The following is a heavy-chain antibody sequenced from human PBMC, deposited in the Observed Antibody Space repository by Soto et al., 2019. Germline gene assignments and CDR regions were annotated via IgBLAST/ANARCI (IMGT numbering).Heavy chain of an antibody. CDR3: ASFVPRNYYYGMDV. CDR1: GGTFSSYA. Sequence: SVKVSCKASGGTFSSYAISWVRQAPGQGLEWMGGIIPIFGTANYAQKFQGRVTITADESTSTAYMELSSLGSEDTAVYYCASFVPRNYYYGMDVWGQGTTVTVSS. CDR2: IIPIFGTA. V-gene: IGHV1-69*13. D-gene: IGHD2-2*01. J-gene: IGHJ6*02.